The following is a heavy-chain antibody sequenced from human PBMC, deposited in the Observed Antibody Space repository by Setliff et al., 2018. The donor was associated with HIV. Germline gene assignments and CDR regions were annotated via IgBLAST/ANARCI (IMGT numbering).Heavy chain of an antibody. CDR1: DDPISSYY. V-gene: IGHV4-4*07. CDR2: LYVSGDT. J-gene: IGHJ6*03. CDR3: ARDKGYYYMDV. Sequence: SETLSLTCYVTDDPISSYYWSWVRQPAGKGLEWIGRLYVSGDTNYNPSLKSRVTMSLDTSNNQFSLRLSSATAADTAVYYCARDKGYYYMDVWGKGITVTVSS.